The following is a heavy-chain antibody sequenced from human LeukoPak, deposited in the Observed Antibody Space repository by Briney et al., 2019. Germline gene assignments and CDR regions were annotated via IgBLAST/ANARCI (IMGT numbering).Heavy chain of an antibody. Sequence: SETLSLTCAVSGGSISSSNWWSWVRQPPGKGLEWIGEIYHSGNTNYNPSLKSRVTISVDKSKNQLSLKLSSVTAADTGVYYCARDSYLTGYYMAFDIWGQGTMVTVSS. V-gene: IGHV4-4*02. CDR3: ARDSYLTGYYMAFDI. CDR2: IYHSGNT. J-gene: IGHJ3*02. D-gene: IGHD3-9*01. CDR1: GGSISSSNW.